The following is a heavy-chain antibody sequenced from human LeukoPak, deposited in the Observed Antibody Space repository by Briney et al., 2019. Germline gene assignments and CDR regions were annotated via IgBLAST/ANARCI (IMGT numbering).Heavy chain of an antibody. J-gene: IGHJ4*02. CDR1: GFTFGDYA. V-gene: IGHV3-20*04. CDR2: INWNGGST. Sequence: PGGSLRLSCTASGFTFGDYAMSWFRQAPGKGLEWVSGINWNGGSTGYADSVKGRFTISRDNTKNSLYLQMNSLRAEDAAFYYCARAGDISYNDFWREDYWGQGTLVTVSS. CDR3: ARAGDISYNDFWREDY. D-gene: IGHD3-3*01.